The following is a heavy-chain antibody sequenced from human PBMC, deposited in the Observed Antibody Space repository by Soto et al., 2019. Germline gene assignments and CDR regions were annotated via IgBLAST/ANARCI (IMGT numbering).Heavy chain of an antibody. CDR2: ISGSGGST. V-gene: IGHV3-23*01. J-gene: IGHJ4*02. D-gene: IGHD3-22*01. CDR1: GFRFLYYP. Sequence: GGSLRLSCIASGFRFLYYPMSWVRPAPGKGLEWVSAISGSGGSTYYADSVKGRFTISRDNSKNTLYLQMNSLRAEDTAVYYCAKDHRYYYDSSGYYYVAPYYFDYWGQGTLVTVS. CDR3: AKDHRYYYDSSGYYYVAPYYFDY.